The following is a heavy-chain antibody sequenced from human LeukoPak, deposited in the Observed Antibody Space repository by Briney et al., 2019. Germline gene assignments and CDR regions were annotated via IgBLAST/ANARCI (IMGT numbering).Heavy chain of an antibody. CDR1: GGSLSSSY. Sequence: KSSETPSLTLTVSGGSLSSSYWGWVREPPREGPEWIGYIYYSGSTNYNPSLKSRVTISGDTSKNQFSLRLSSVTAADTAVYYCARELTGDWYFDYWAQGTLVTVSS. J-gene: IGHJ4*02. CDR3: ARELTGDWYFDY. CDR2: IYYSGST. V-gene: IGHV4-59*01. D-gene: IGHD7-27*01.